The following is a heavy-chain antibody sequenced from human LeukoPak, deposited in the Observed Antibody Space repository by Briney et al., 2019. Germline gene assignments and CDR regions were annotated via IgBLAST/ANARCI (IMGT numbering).Heavy chain of an antibody. Sequence: GGSLRLSCAASGFTFSSYSMNWVRQAPGKGRGWVSSISSSSSYIYYADSVKGRFTISRDNAKNSLYLQMNRLRAEDTAVYYCARVTIRYSSSWPDAFDIWGQGTMVTVSS. CDR3: ARVTIRYSSSWPDAFDI. J-gene: IGHJ3*02. V-gene: IGHV3-21*01. CDR1: GFTFSSYS. CDR2: ISSSSSYI. D-gene: IGHD6-13*01.